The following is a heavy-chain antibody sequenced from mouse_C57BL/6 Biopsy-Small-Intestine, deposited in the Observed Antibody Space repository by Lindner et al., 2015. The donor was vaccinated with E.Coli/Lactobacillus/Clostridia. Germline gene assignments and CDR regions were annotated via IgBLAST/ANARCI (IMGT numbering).Heavy chain of an antibody. CDR2: IYPGDGDT. V-gene: IGHV1-82*01. Sequence: VQLQESGPELVRPGASVKISCKASGHAFSSSWMNWVKQRPGKGLEWIGRIYPGDGDTKYNGKFKDKATLTADKSSSTAYMQLSSLTSEDSAVYFCANSYYSNWYFDAWGTGTTVTVSS. CDR1: GHAFSSSW. J-gene: IGHJ1*03. D-gene: IGHD2-5*01. CDR3: ANSYYSNWYFDA.